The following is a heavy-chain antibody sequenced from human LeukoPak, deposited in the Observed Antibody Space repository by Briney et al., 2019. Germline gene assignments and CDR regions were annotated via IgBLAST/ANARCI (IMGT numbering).Heavy chain of an antibody. CDR1: GYTFTSYD. CDR3: ARGPYYDPWSGYYFAYYYYGMDV. Sequence: ASVKVSFKASGYTFTSYDINWVRQATGQGLEWMGWMNPNSGNTGYAQKFQGRVTMTRNTSISTAYIELSSLRSEDTAVYYCARGPYYDPWSGYYFAYYYYGMDVWGQGTTVTVSS. V-gene: IGHV1-8*01. D-gene: IGHD3-3*01. J-gene: IGHJ6*02. CDR2: MNPNSGNT.